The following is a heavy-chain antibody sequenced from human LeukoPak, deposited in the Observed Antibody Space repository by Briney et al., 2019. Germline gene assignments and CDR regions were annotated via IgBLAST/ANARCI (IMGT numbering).Heavy chain of an antibody. J-gene: IGHJ4*02. Sequence: SETLSLTCTVSGGSISSYYWSWIRQPPGKGLGWIGYIYYSGSTNYNPSLKSRVTISVDTSKNQFSLKLSSVTAADTAVYYCARRGSNSYGYDYWGQGTLVTVSS. V-gene: IGHV4-59*08. CDR2: IYYSGST. CDR3: ARRGSNSYGYDY. CDR1: GGSISSYY. D-gene: IGHD5-18*01.